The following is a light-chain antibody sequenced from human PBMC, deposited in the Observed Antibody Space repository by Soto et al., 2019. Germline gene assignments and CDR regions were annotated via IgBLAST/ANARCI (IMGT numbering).Light chain of an antibody. Sequence: QSRSASAALGATVRLTCTLSSWHIRNAIAWHQQQPEKGPRFLMRVNSDGSHNKGDGTPDRFSGSSSGAERYLSISSLQSEDEADYYCQNWGTGIHVFGTGTKVTVL. J-gene: IGLJ1*01. CDR1: SWHIRNA. CDR2: VNSDGSH. V-gene: IGLV4-69*01. CDR3: QNWGTGIHV.